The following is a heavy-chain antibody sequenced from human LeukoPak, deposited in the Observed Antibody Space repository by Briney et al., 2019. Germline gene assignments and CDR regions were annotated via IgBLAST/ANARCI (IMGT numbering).Heavy chain of an antibody. J-gene: IGHJ4*02. Sequence: PGGSLRLSCAASGYTFSDFSVNWVRQAPGKGLEWVSSISVRSNYRYYADSVRGRFTISRDDARDSFFLQMNSLRAEDTAVYFCVRLRRNSDRSGYYYYYDYWGQGTLVTVSS. CDR2: ISVRSNYR. D-gene: IGHD3-22*01. CDR3: VRLRRNSDRSGYYYYYDY. CDR1: GYTFSDFS. V-gene: IGHV3-21*01.